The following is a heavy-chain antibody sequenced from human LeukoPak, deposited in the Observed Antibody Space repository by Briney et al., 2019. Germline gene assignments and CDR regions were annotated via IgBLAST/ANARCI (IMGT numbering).Heavy chain of an antibody. J-gene: IGHJ4*02. D-gene: IGHD6-6*01. CDR1: GFTFRNFG. Sequence: GGSLRLSCAVSGFTFRNFGMHWVRQAPGKGLEWVTVIRYDGNEKYYADSVKGRFTISKDNSKNMLYLQMNNLRVEDTAAYYCARARDEYYFDYWGQGALVTVSS. CDR3: ARARDEYYFDY. CDR2: IRYDGNEK. V-gene: IGHV3-33*01.